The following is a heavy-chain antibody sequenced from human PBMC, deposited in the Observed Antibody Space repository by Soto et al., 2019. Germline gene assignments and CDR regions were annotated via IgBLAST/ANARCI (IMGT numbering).Heavy chain of an antibody. CDR1: GFTFSSNA. V-gene: IGHV3-23*01. CDR3: AKAKGGSYFDY. J-gene: IGHJ4*02. CDR2: ISSSGGIT. Sequence: TGGSLRLSCAASGFTFSSNAMSWVRQAPGKGLEWVSGISSSGGITYYADSVKGRFTISRDNSKNMLYLQMNNLRAEDTAVYYCAKAKGGSYFDYWGQGNMVTVSS. D-gene: IGHD2-15*01.